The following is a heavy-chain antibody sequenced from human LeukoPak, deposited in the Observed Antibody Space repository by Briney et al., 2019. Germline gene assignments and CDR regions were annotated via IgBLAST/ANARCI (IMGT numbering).Heavy chain of an antibody. J-gene: IGHJ3*01. D-gene: IGHD3-22*01. V-gene: IGHV3-53*01. CDR1: GFSVRTNY. CDR2: IYSGGTV. Sequence: PGGSLRLSCAASGFSVRTNYMSWVRQAPGKGLEWVSVIYSGGTVRYADSAKGRFDISRDNARDTLHLQMNSLRVDDTAVYYCVRAVHHLFYSDSSGYYGDAFDVWGQGTVVTVSS. CDR3: VRAVHHLFYSDSSGYYGDAFDV.